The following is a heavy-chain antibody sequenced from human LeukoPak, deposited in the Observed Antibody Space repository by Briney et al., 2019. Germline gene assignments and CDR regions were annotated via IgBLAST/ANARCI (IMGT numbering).Heavy chain of an antibody. CDR3: ARDQWIPNYWFDP. CDR2: ISYDGKDK. V-gene: IGHV3-30*03. CDR1: GFTFSYYG. Sequence: PGGSLRLSCAASGFTFSYYGMHWVRQAPGKGLEWVAVISYDGKDKKFADSGKGRFTISRDNAKNSLYLQMNSLRAEDTAVYYCARDQWIPNYWFDPWGQGTLVTVSS. D-gene: IGHD5-12*01. J-gene: IGHJ5*02.